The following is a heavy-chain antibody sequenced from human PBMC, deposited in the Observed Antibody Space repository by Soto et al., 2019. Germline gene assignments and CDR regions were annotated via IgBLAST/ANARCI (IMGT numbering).Heavy chain of an antibody. Sequence: EVQLVESGGGLVHPEGSLRLSCAASGFTFINFAMTWVRQAPGKGLEWVSAISGNGISTYYADSVKGRFTISRDNSKDTGHLQMHSLRADDTAVYYCAKVLDPDIWGTSHGWFDPWGQGVLVTVSS. V-gene: IGHV3-23*04. CDR3: AKVLDPDIWGTSHGWFDP. D-gene: IGHD3-16*01. CDR2: ISGNGIST. CDR1: GFTFINFA. J-gene: IGHJ5*02.